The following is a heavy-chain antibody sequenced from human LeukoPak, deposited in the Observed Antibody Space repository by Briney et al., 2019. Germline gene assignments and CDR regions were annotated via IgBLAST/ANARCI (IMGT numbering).Heavy chain of an antibody. V-gene: IGHV3-21*01. CDR3: ARGKEPVAGSLSHFDY. J-gene: IGHJ4*02. D-gene: IGHD6-19*01. Sequence: PGGSLRLSCAASGFTVSSNYMSWVRQAPGKGLEWVSSISSRSSYIDYADSLKGRFTISRDNAKNSLYLQMNSLRAEDTAVYYCARGKEPVAGSLSHFDYWGQGTLVTVSS. CDR2: ISSRSSYI. CDR1: GFTVSSNY.